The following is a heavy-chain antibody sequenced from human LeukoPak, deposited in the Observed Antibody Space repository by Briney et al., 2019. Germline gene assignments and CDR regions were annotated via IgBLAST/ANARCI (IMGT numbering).Heavy chain of an antibody. V-gene: IGHV1-2*02. CDR2: INPSSGAT. J-gene: IGHJ5*02. CDR3: ARGWQINSSGGFVDP. Sequence: ASLRVSCQASGYGFTEYYVHWIRQAPGQGLEWMGWINPSSGATIYAQKFQGRVTMTRDTFTTTAYMEINSLLSDDTAVYYCARGWQINSSGGFVDPWGQGTLVTVSS. CDR1: GYGFTEYY. D-gene: IGHD6-6*01.